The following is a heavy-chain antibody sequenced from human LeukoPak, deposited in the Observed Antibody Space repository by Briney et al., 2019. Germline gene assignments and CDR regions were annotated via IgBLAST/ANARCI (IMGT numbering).Heavy chain of an antibody. D-gene: IGHD1-26*01. J-gene: IGHJ3*02. CDR3: ARAWDSVGATEAFDI. CDR2: ISPSGGST. CDR1: GYTFTSYY. V-gene: IGHV1-46*01. Sequence: ASVKVSCKASGYTFTSYYMHWVRQAPGQGLEWMGIISPSGGSTSYAQKFQGRVTMTRDTSTSTVYMELSSLRSEDTAVYYCARAWDSVGATEAFDIWGQGTMVTVSS.